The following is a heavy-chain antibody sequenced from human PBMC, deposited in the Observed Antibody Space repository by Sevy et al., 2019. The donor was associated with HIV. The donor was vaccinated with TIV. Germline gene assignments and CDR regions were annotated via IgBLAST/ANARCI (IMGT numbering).Heavy chain of an antibody. Sequence: ASVKVSCKASGYTFTSYYMHWVRQAPGQGLEWMGIINPSGGSTSYAQKFQGRVTMTRDTSTSTVYMELSSLRSEDTAVYYCARSGRTSSSWPGHTYYYMDVWGKGTTVTVSS. V-gene: IGHV1-46*03. CDR3: ARSGRTSSSWPGHTYYYMDV. CDR1: GYTFTSYY. CDR2: INPSGGST. D-gene: IGHD6-13*01. J-gene: IGHJ6*03.